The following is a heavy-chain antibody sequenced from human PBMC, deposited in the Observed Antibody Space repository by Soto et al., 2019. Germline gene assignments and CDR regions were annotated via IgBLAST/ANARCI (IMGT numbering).Heavy chain of an antibody. Sequence: QVQLQESGPGLVEPSQTLSLTCTVSGGSISSGGYYWSWIRQHPGKGVEWIGHIYYSGSTDNNPTLKSRVSISIDTSKNQFSLKLSSVTAADTAVYYCARDYGRLGYFDYWGQGTLVTVSS. CDR3: ARDYGRLGYFDY. V-gene: IGHV4-31*03. CDR1: GGSISSGGYY. D-gene: IGHD6-19*01. CDR2: IYYSGST. J-gene: IGHJ4*02.